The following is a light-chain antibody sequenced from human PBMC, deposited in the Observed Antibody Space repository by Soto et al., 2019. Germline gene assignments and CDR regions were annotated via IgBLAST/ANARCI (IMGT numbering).Light chain of an antibody. V-gene: IGKV1-5*03. CDR3: QHYNDYSWT. Sequence: DIHMPPSPSTVSASVGDRVTITCRASQSVSIWLAWYQQKPGRATNLLIYGTSSLETGVPSRFSCSGSGTEFTLTISSLQPDDFVTYYCQHYNDYSWTFGQGTKVEIK. CDR1: QSVSIW. CDR2: GTS. J-gene: IGKJ1*01.